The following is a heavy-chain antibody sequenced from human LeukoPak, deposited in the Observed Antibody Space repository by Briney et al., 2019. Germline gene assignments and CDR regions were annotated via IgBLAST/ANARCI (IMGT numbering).Heavy chain of an antibody. J-gene: IGHJ4*02. CDR3: AAGGGFYYGH. CDR2: AQGDGRLQ. CDR1: GFSFSTYG. Sequence: GGSLRLSCAASGFSFSTYGMHWVRQAPGKGLEWVAAAQGDGRLQYYADSVKGRFTISKDISKSTLYVQMNSLRAEDTAVYYCAAGGGFYYGHWGQGTLVTVSS. V-gene: IGHV3-30*02. D-gene: IGHD3-22*01.